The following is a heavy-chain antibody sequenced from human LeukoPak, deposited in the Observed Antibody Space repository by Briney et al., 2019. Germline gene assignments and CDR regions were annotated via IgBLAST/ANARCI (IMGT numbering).Heavy chain of an antibody. J-gene: IGHJ4*02. Sequence: ASVKVSCKASGYTFTGYYLHWVRQAPGQGLEWLAWFNPNSGGTSYAQKFRGRVTMARDTSISTAYMELSRLRSDDTAVYYCARGRSVTVPETTKLFDQWGQGTLVTVSS. CDR3: ARGRSVTVPETTKLFDQ. V-gene: IGHV1-2*02. CDR2: FNPNSGGT. D-gene: IGHD1-7*01. CDR1: GYTFTGYY.